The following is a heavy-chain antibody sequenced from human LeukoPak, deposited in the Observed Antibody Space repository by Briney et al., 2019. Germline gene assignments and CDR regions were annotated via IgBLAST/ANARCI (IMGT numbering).Heavy chain of an antibody. CDR1: GFTFSSYS. D-gene: IGHD3-3*01. CDR2: ISSSSSSTI. J-gene: IGHJ6*02. V-gene: IGHV3-48*02. Sequence: GGSLRLSCAASGFTFSSYSMNWVRQAPGKGLEWVSYISSSSSSTIYYADSVKGRFTISRDNAKNSLYLQMNSLRDEDTAVYYCARDHYDFWSGYKVGYGMDVWGQGTTVTVSS. CDR3: ARDHYDFWSGYKVGYGMDV.